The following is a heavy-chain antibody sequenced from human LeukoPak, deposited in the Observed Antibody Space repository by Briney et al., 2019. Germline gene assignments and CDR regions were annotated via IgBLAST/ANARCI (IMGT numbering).Heavy chain of an antibody. Sequence: ASVKVSCKASGGTFSSYAISWVRRAPGQGLEWMGGIIPIFGTENYAQKFQGRVTITADKSTSTAYMELSSLRSEDTAVYYCARDGGGGYNYFDYWGQGTLVTVSS. J-gene: IGHJ4*02. D-gene: IGHD5-12*01. V-gene: IGHV1-69*06. CDR1: GGTFSSYA. CDR3: ARDGGGGYNYFDY. CDR2: IIPIFGTE.